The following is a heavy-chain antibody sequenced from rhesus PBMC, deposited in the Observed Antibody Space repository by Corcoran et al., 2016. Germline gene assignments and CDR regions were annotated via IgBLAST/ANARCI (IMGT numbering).Heavy chain of an antibody. D-gene: IGHD3-16*01. V-gene: IGHV4-122*02. CDR2: ISYTGST. CDR1: GYSISSGYG. Sequence: QLQLQESGPGLVKPSETLSLTCAVSGYSISSGYGWSWIRQPPGKGLEWIGYISYTGSTSYSPSLKSRVTISRDTSKNQFSLKLNSVTAADTAVDYCARSSGSWGQGVLVTVSS. CDR3: ARSSGS. J-gene: IGHJ4*01.